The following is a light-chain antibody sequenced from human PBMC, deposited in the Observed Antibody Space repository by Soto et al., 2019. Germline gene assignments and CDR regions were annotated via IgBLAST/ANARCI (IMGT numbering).Light chain of an antibody. CDR2: LGS. J-gene: IGKJ4*01. Sequence: DIVMTQSPLSLPVTPGEPASISCRSSQSLLHSNGYNYLDWYLQKPGQSPQLLIYLGSNRASGVPDRVSGSGSATDFTRKISRVEAEDVGVYYCMQALQTPSFGGGTKVEIK. CDR1: QSLLHSNGYNY. V-gene: IGKV2-28*01. CDR3: MQALQTPS.